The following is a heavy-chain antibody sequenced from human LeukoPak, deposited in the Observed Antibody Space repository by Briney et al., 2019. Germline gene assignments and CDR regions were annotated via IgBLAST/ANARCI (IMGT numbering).Heavy chain of an antibody. CDR3: AKDYRGSFTD. CDR1: GFTVSSYA. CDR2: ISTDGGTT. V-gene: IGHV3-23*01. Sequence: GGSLRLSCAASGFTVSSYAMSWVRQAPGMGLHLVSAISTDGGTTYSADSVKGRFTISRDNSKNTLFLQMNSLRAEDTAVYSCAKDYRGSFTDWGQGTLVTVSS. J-gene: IGHJ4*02. D-gene: IGHD1-26*01.